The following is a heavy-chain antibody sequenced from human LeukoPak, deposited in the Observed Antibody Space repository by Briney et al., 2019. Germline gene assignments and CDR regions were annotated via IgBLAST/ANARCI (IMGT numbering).Heavy chain of an antibody. CDR3: ARVGNWNDYDDY. CDR2: IIPIFGTA. J-gene: IGHJ4*02. V-gene: IGHV1-69*13. CDR1: GGTFSSYA. Sequence: SVKVSCKASGGTFSSYAISWVRQAPGQGLEWMGGIIPIFGTANYAQKFQGRVTITADESTSTAYMELSGLRSEDTAVYYCARVGNWNDYDDYWGQGTLVTVSS. D-gene: IGHD1-20*01.